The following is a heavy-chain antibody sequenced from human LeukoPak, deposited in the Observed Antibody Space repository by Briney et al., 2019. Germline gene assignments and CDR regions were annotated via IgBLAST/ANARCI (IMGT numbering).Heavy chain of an antibody. CDR2: ISGSGGST. V-gene: IGHV3-23*01. Sequence: GGSLRLSCAASGFTFSSYAMSWVRQAPGKGLEWVSAISGSGGSTYYADSVKGRFTISRDNSKNTLYLQMNSLRAEDTAVYYCAKVYYYGSGSYWPFDYWGQGTLVTVSS. CDR3: AKVYYYGSGSYWPFDY. J-gene: IGHJ4*02. CDR1: GFTFSSYA. D-gene: IGHD3-10*01.